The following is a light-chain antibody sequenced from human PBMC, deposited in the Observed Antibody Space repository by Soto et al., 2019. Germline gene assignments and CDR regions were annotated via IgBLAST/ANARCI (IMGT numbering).Light chain of an antibody. Sequence: DIQMTQSPSTLSASVGDRVTITCRASQSINGWLAWYQQKPGKAPKLLIYKASSLESGVPSRFSGSGSGTEFTLTISSLQPDDFATYYCQQYDSYPFTFGPGTKVDIK. J-gene: IGKJ3*01. CDR3: QQYDSYPFT. CDR2: KAS. V-gene: IGKV1-5*03. CDR1: QSINGW.